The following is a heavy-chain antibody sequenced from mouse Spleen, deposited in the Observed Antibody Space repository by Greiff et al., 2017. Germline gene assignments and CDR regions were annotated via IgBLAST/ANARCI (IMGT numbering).Heavy chain of an antibody. J-gene: IGHJ2*01. D-gene: IGHD2-1*01. V-gene: IGHV5-4*03. Sequence: EVKLMESGGGLVKPGGSLKLSCAASGFTFSSYAMSWVRQTPEKRLEWVATISDGGSYTYYPDNVKGRFTISRDNAKNNLYLQMSHLKSEDTAMYYCARVYGNYDLDYWGQGTTLTVSS. CDR2: ISDGGSYT. CDR1: GFTFSSYA. CDR3: ARVYGNYDLDY.